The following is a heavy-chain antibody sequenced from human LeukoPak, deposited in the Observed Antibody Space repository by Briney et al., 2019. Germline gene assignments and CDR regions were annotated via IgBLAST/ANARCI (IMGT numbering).Heavy chain of an antibody. D-gene: IGHD4-17*01. CDR2: IRSSSSII. J-gene: IGHJ4*02. Sequence: PGGSLRLSCAASGFTFGSYSMNWVRQAPGKGLEWVSYIRSSSSIIYYADSVKGRFTVSRDNAKNSLYLQMNSLRDEDTAVYYCATDSHYAFDFWGLGTLVTVSS. CDR3: ATDSHYAFDF. V-gene: IGHV3-48*02. CDR1: GFTFGSYS.